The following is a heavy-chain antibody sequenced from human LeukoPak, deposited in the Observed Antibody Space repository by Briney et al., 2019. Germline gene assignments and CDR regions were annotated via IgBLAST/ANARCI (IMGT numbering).Heavy chain of an antibody. V-gene: IGHV4-59*01. J-gene: IGHJ3*02. CDR2: IYYSGST. CDR1: GGSISSYY. D-gene: IGHD7-27*01. Sequence: SETLSLTCTVSGGSISSYYWSWIRQPPGKGLEWIGYIYYSGSTNYNPSLKSQVTILVDTSKNQFSLKLSSVTAADTAVYYCARVTGDTAFDIWGQGTMVTVSS. CDR3: ARVTGDTAFDI.